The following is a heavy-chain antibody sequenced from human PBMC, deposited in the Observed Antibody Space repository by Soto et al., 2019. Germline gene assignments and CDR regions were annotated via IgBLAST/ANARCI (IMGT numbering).Heavy chain of an antibody. CDR2: IYYSGST. CDR3: ARRDGASFDY. CDR1: GGSISSYY. V-gene: IGHV4-59*01. Sequence: PSETLSLTCTVSGGSISSYYWSWIRQPPGKGLEWIGYIYYSGSTNYNPSLKSRVTISVDTSKNQFSLKLSSVTAADTAVYYCARRDGASFDYWGQGTLVTVSS. D-gene: IGHD4-17*01. J-gene: IGHJ4*02.